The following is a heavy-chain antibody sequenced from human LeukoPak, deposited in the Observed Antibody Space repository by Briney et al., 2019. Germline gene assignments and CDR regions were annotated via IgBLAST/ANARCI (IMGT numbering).Heavy chain of an antibody. CDR2: ISGRGGST. CDR1: GFTVSTYG. CDR3: AKERPTRRYCSGGSCYSRYFDY. V-gene: IGHV3-23*01. Sequence: PGGTLRLSCAASGFTVSTYGMSWVRQAPGRGREWVSAISGRGGSTYYADSVKGRFTISRDNSKNTLYIQMKSLRAEDTAVYYCAKERPTRRYCSGGSCYSRYFDYWGQGTLVTVSS. D-gene: IGHD2-15*01. J-gene: IGHJ4*02.